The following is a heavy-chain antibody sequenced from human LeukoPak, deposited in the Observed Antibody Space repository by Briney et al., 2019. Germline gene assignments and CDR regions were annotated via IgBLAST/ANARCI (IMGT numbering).Heavy chain of an antibody. Sequence: SETLSLTCTVSGDSISSSGYYWGWIRQPPGKGLEWIGIIHFSGTTYYNPSLKSRVTISVDTSKNQFSLKLTSVTAADTAVYYYARFRGVVSSSLLDFWGQGTLVTVSS. J-gene: IGHJ4*02. V-gene: IGHV4-39*01. CDR1: GDSISSSGYY. CDR2: IHFSGTT. CDR3: ARFRGVVSSSLLDF. D-gene: IGHD3-10*01.